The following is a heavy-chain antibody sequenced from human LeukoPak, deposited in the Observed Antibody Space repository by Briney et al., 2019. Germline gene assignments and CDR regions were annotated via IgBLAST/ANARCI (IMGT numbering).Heavy chain of an antibody. CDR2: INPNGGGT. Sequence: ASVKLSCTASGYTFTSYNINWVRHGPGQGLEWMWIINPNGGGTTYTGKFQGRVNMSRDTTTSTVYMKLSSLRTDDTAVDYCARDPISSSSRRGDFFDPWVQGTLVTVSS. D-gene: IGHD6-13*01. V-gene: IGHV1-46*01. J-gene: IGHJ5*02. CDR3: ARDPISSSSRRGDFFDP. CDR1: GYTFTSYN.